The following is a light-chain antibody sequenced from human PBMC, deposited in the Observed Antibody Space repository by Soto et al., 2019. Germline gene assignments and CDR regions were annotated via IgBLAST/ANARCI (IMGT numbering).Light chain of an antibody. Sequence: QSVLIQPPSASGTPGQRVTISCSGSSSNIGSKTVNWYQQVPGTAPKLLIYSDNRRPSGVPDRFSGSKSGTSASLAISGLQSEDEADYYCAAWDDSLNVVVFGGGTKVTVL. CDR3: AAWDDSLNVVV. V-gene: IGLV1-44*01. CDR1: SSNIGSKT. CDR2: SDN. J-gene: IGLJ2*01.